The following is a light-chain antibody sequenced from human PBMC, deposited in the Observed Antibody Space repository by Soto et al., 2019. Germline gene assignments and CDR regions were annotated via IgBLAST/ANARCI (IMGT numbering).Light chain of an antibody. CDR2: AAS. J-gene: IGKJ5*01. CDR1: QGIRND. V-gene: IGKV1-17*01. CDR3: LHHYIYPIT. Sequence: DIQMTQSPSSLYASVGDRVTITCRESQGIRNDLAWYQQIPGKAPKRLIYAASSLQSGVPSRFRGTGSGTEFTLTIRSLQPEDFATYYCLHHYIYPITVGQGTRLEIQ.